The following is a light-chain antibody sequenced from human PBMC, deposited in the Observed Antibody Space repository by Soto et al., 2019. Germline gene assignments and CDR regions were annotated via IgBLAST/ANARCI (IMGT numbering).Light chain of an antibody. J-gene: IGKJ5*01. CDR3: QQYNYWPIT. V-gene: IGKV3-15*01. CDR2: GAA. Sequence: EIVMTQSPATLSVSPGERATLSCRASESVSAYLGWYQQKPGQSPRLLIYGAATRATGIPARFSGSGSGTEFTLTISSLQSEDFAVYYCQQYNYWPITFGQGTRLEIK. CDR1: ESVSAY.